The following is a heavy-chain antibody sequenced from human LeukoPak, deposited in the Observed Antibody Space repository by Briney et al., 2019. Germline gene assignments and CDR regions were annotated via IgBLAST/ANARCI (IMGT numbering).Heavy chain of an antibody. CDR1: GFTFSSYG. V-gene: IGHV3-33*01. CDR2: IWYDGSNK. D-gene: IGHD2/OR15-2a*01. CDR3: ARDQLRLSYFDY. Sequence: GGSLRLSCAASGFTFSSYGMHWVRQAPGKGLEWVAVIWYDGSNKYYADSVKGRFTISRDNSKNTLYLQMNSLRAEDTAVYYCARDQLRLSYFDYWGQGTLVTVSS. J-gene: IGHJ4*02.